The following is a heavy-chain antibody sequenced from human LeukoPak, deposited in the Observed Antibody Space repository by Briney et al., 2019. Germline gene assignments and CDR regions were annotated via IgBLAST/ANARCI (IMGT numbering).Heavy chain of an antibody. CDR3: ARGGAVAGKYVY. CDR2: IKKEDGYEK. D-gene: IGHD6-19*01. Sequence: GGSLRLSCAGSGFTFSDYWMSWVRQAPGKGLEWVASIKKEDGYEKTYVDSVKGRFTISRDNAENSVYLQMNSLRVEDTAMYYCARGGAVAGKYVYWGQGTLVTVSS. J-gene: IGHJ4*02. CDR1: GFTFSDYW. V-gene: IGHV3-7*01.